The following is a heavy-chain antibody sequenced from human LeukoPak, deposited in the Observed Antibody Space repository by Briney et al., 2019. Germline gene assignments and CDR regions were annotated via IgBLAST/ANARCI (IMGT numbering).Heavy chain of an antibody. D-gene: IGHD3-22*01. V-gene: IGHV3-23*01. Sequence: PGGSLRLSCAASGFTFSSYAMSWVRQAPGKGLEWVSAISDSGGSTYYADSVKGRFTISRDNSKNTLYLQMNSLRAEDTAVYYCAKSGISYYYDSSGYYFLDYWGQGTLVTVSS. CDR1: GFTFSSYA. CDR2: ISDSGGST. CDR3: AKSGISYYYDSSGYYFLDY. J-gene: IGHJ4*02.